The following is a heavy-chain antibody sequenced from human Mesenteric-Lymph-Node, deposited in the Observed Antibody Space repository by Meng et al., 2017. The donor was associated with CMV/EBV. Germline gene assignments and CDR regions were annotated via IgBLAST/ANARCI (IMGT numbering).Heavy chain of an antibody. CDR1: GFTFSSYS. CDR2: ISSSSSTI. J-gene: IGHJ6*02. CDR3: ARDATALTYYGMDV. Sequence: LSLTCAASGFTFSSYSMNWVRQAPGKGLEWVSYISSSSSTIYYADSVKGRFTISRDNAKNSLYLQMNSLRAEDTAVYYCARDATALTYYGMDVWGQGTTVTVSS. V-gene: IGHV3-48*04.